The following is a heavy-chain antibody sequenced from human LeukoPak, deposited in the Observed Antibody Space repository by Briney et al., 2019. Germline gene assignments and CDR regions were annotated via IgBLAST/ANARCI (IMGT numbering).Heavy chain of an antibody. CDR2: IIPIFGTA. CDR3: ARYCTNGVCGNDY. CDR1: GGTFSSYA. Sequence: GASVKVSCKASGGTFSSYAISWVRQAPGQGLEWMGGIIPIFGTASYAQKFQGRVTITADESTSTAYMELSSLRSEDTAVYYCARYCTNGVCGNDYWGQGTLVTVSS. D-gene: IGHD2-8*01. V-gene: IGHV1-69*13. J-gene: IGHJ4*02.